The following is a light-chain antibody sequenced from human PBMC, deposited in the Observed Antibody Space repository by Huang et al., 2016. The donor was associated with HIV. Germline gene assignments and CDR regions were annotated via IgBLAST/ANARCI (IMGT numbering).Light chain of an antibody. Sequence: EIVTTQSPATLSVSPGERATLSCRASETVQTNLAWYQHRPGQAPRLLIFDASIRASDIPARFSGSGSGTEFTLTISSVQSEDFAVYYCQQYAKRPRTFGQGSKVDLK. J-gene: IGKJ1*01. V-gene: IGKV3-15*01. CDR2: DAS. CDR1: ETVQTN. CDR3: QQYAKRPRT.